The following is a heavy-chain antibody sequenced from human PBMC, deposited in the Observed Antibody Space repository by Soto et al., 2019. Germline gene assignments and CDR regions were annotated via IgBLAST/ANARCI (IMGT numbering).Heavy chain of an antibody. V-gene: IGHV1-69*01. J-gene: IGHJ4*02. CDR3: ARGLDQPPVGLYFDT. CDR1: GGTFNSYL. Sequence: QVQLVQSGAEVKNPGSSVKVSCKTSGGTFNSYLIDWVRQAPGQGLEWMGGIIPAFGTAKYAQKFQGRVTITADQSTTTAYMELRTLTSEATAVYYCARGLDQPPVGLYFDTWGQGTLVTVSS. D-gene: IGHD2-2*01. CDR2: IIPAFGTA.